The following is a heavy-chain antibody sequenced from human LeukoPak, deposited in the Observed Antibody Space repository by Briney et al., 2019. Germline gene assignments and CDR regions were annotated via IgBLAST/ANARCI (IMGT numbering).Heavy chain of an antibody. CDR2: INTDGSG. J-gene: IGHJ3*02. V-gene: IGHV3-7*01. CDR1: GFTFSSYW. D-gene: IGHD3-16*01. Sequence: GGSLRLSCVASGFTFSSYWMTWVRQAPGKGLEWVANINTDGSGREDSVKGRFTISRDNAKNSLYLQMNSLRVEDTAVYYCARDPYDFAGGYAYGAFDMWGQGTMVTVSS. CDR3: ARDPYDFAGGYAYGAFDM.